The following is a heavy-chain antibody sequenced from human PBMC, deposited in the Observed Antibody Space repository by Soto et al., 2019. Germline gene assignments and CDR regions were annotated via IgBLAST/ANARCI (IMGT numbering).Heavy chain of an antibody. CDR2: IYYSGST. CDR3: AREAMEMTTVTSSYYYYYMDV. D-gene: IGHD4-17*01. V-gene: IGHV4-59*01. CDR1: GDSISSYY. Sequence: SETLSLTCTVAGDSISSYYWSWIRQHTGKGLEWIGYIYYSGSTNYNPSLKSRVTISVDTSKNQFSLKLSSVTTADTAVYYCAREAMEMTTVTSSYYYYYMDVWGKGTTVTVSS. J-gene: IGHJ6*03.